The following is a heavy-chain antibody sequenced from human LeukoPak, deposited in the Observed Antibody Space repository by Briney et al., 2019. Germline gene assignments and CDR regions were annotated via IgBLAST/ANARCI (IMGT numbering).Heavy chain of an antibody. CDR3: AKDGNWARFED. D-gene: IGHD7-27*01. J-gene: IGHJ4*02. Sequence: PGGSLRLSCVASGFTFSSHSMNWVRQAPGKGLEWVSYISSSGSTIYYADSVKGRFTISRDNSKNMVWLQINSPTAEDTATYYCAKDGNWARFEDWGQGTLVTVSS. V-gene: IGHV3-48*01. CDR1: GFTFSSHS. CDR2: ISSSGSTI.